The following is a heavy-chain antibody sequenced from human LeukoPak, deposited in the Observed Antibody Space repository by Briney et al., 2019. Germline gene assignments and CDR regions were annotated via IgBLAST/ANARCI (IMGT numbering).Heavy chain of an antibody. D-gene: IGHD3-3*01. Sequence: GESLKISCKGSGYSFTSYWIAWVRQMPGKGLEWMGIIYPGNSDTKYSPSFQGQVTNLADKSISTAYLQWSSLKTSDTAMYYCARRYTIFGVVTIDYWGQGTLVTVSS. CDR1: GYSFTSYW. J-gene: IGHJ4*02. CDR3: ARRYTIFGVVTIDY. CDR2: IYPGNSDT. V-gene: IGHV5-51*01.